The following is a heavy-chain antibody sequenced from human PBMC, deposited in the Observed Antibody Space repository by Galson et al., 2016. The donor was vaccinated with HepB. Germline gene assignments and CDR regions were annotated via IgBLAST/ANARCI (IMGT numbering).Heavy chain of an antibody. CDR3: ARDLSILLMGNYYGMDV. CDR2: IKQDGSEK. D-gene: IGHD2-8*01. CDR1: GFTFSTYW. J-gene: IGHJ6*02. Sequence: SLRLSCAASGFTFSTYWMSWVRQAPGKGLEWVANIKQDGSEKYYVDSVKGRFTISRDIANNSLYLQMNSLRGEDTAVYYCARDLSILLMGNYYGMDVWGQGTTVTVSS. V-gene: IGHV3-7*01.